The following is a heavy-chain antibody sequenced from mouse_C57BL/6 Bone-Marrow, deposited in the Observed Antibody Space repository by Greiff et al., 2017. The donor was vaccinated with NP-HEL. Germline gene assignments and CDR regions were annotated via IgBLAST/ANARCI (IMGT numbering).Heavy chain of an antibody. CDR3: ARGRGSSYYFDY. J-gene: IGHJ2*01. V-gene: IGHV1-55*01. Sequence: QVQLKQPGAELVKPGASVKMSCKASGYTFTSYWITWVKQRPGQGLEWIGDIYPGSGSTNYNEKFKSKATLTVDTSSSTAYMQLSSLTSEDSAVYYCARGRGSSYYFDYWGQGTTLTVSS. CDR1: GYTFTSYW. D-gene: IGHD1-1*01. CDR2: IYPGSGST.